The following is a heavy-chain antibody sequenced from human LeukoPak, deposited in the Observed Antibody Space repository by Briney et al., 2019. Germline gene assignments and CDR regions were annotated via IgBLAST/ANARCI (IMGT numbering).Heavy chain of an antibody. V-gene: IGHV4-39*01. CDR3: ARVRYSSSDPFDY. CDR2: IYYSGST. CDR1: GGSISSSSYY. J-gene: IGHJ4*02. Sequence: SETLSLTCTVSGGSISSSSYYWGWIRQPPGKGLEWIGSIYYSGSTYYNPSLKNRVTISVDTSKNQFSLKLSSVTAADTAVYYCARVRYSSSDPFDYWGQGTLVTVSS. D-gene: IGHD6-6*01.